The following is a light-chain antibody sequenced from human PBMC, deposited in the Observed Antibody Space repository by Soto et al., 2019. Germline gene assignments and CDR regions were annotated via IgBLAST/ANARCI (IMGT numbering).Light chain of an antibody. V-gene: IGKV1-39*01. J-gene: IGKJ1*01. CDR3: QQSYITPRT. Sequence: DIPMTQSPSSLSASIGDRVTITCRASQSIRNYLNWYQQKAGEAPTLLIYAASTLQTGVPSRFSGSGSGTDFTLTISSLQPEDFSSYFCQQSYITPRTFGQGTKVEIK. CDR1: QSIRNY. CDR2: AAS.